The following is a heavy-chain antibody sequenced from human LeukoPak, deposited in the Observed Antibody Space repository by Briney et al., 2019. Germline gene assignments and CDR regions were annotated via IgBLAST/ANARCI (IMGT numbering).Heavy chain of an antibody. D-gene: IGHD4-23*01. Sequence: SVKVSCKASGYTFTTYDINWVRQATGQGLEWMGWMNPNSGNTGYAQKFQGRVAMTRNTSISTAYMELSSLRSEDTAVYYCARGPNKSDGGNSGSAWFDPWGQGTLVTVSS. CDR2: MNPNSGNT. J-gene: IGHJ5*02. CDR1: GYTFTTYD. V-gene: IGHV1-8*01. CDR3: ARGPNKSDGGNSGSAWFDP.